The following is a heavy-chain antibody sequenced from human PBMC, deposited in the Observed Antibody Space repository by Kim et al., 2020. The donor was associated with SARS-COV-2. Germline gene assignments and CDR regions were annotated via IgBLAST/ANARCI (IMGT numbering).Heavy chain of an antibody. CDR1: GFTVSGNY. V-gene: IGHV3-53*01. Sequence: GGSLRLSCAASGFTVSGNYMSWVRQAPGKGLEWVSGIYGGGGTSYAESVKGRCTISRNNSKNTLYFQMNSLRAEDTAVYYCAREGEDGYNSIAFDIWGQGTMGTVSS. D-gene: IGHD5-12*01. CDR3: AREGEDGYNSIAFDI. CDR2: IYGGGGT. J-gene: IGHJ3*02.